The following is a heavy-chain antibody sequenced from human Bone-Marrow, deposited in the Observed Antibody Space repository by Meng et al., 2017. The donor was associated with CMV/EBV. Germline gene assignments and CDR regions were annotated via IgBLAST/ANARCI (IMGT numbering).Heavy chain of an antibody. CDR1: GGSISSSSYY. V-gene: IGHV4-39*07. J-gene: IGHJ4*02. CDR2: IYYSGST. D-gene: IGHD3-3*01. CDR3: ARDERFLEWLFGY. Sequence: SETLSLTCTVSGGSISSSSYYWGWIRQPPGKGLEWIGSIYYSGSTYYNPSLKSRVTISVDTSKNQFSLKLSSVTAADTAVYYCARDERFLEWLFGYWGQGQLVNVSS.